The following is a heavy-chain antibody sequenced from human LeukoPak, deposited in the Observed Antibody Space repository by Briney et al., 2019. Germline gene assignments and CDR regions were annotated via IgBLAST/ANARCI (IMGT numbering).Heavy chain of an antibody. CDR1: GGSVSSSQ. CDR2: VDYNGGT. V-gene: IGHV4-59*02. CDR3: ARGFYEPFAG. D-gene: IGHD2/OR15-2a*01. J-gene: IGHJ4*02. Sequence: PSETLSLTCSVSGGSVSSSQWNWVRQPPGKGLEWIGNVDYNGGTKFNPYLRSRVTMSLDTSKNQFSLKLKFVTAADPALYYCARGFYEPFAGWGQGTLVTVSS.